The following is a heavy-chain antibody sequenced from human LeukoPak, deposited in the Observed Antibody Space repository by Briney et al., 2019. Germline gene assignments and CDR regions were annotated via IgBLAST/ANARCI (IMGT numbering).Heavy chain of an antibody. CDR3: ARSDILTGYGYYYYGMDV. CDR2: INPSGGST. D-gene: IGHD3-9*01. Sequence: ASVKVSCKASGYTFTSYYMHWVRQAPGQGLEWMGIINPSGGSTSYAQKFQGRVTMTRDTSTSTVYMELSSLRSEDTAMYYCARSDILTGYGYYYYGMDVWGQGTTVTVSS. J-gene: IGHJ6*02. CDR1: GYTFTSYY. V-gene: IGHV1-46*01.